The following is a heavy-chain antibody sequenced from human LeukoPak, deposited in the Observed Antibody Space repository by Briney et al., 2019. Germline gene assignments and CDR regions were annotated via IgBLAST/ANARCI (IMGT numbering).Heavy chain of an antibody. J-gene: IGHJ4*02. D-gene: IGHD5-18*01. CDR2: ISGSGGST. V-gene: IGHV3-23*01. CDR3: ARLIGSVDTAVDY. Sequence: SWVRQAPGKGLEWVSGISGSGGSTEYADSVKGRFTISRDNSKNTLYLQMNSLSAEGTAVYYCARLIGSVDTAVDYSGEGALVTVSS.